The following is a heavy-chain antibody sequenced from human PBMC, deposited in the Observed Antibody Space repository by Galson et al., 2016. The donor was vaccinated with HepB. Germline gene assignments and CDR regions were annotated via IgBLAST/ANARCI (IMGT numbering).Heavy chain of an antibody. CDR3: ARVDYYGSGTHYYFDY. CDR2: IIPMFGRA. Sequence: SCKASGGTFSSYAINWMRQAPGQGLEWMGGIIPMFGRANYAQRFQGKVTITADESTGTAYMEMSSLRSDDTAVYYCARVDYYGSGTHYYFDYWGQGTLVTV. J-gene: IGHJ4*02. D-gene: IGHD3-10*01. CDR1: GGTFSSYA. V-gene: IGHV1-69*01.